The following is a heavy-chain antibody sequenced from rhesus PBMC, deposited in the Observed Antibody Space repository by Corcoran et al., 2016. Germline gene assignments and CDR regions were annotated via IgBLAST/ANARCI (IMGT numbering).Heavy chain of an antibody. D-gene: IGHD3-28*01. CDR3: ASQDYYDSGYYLFDY. V-gene: IGHV4-169*02. CDR2: IYGSESSP. J-gene: IGHJ4*01. Sequence: QLQLQESGPGLVKPSETLSVTCAVSGGSISSSYWSWIRQAPGTGREGDGYIYGSESSPNYTPPLKSRVTLSVDPSNPQLSLTLSSVTAADTAVYYCASQDYYDSGYYLFDYWGQGVLVTVSS. CDR1: GGSISSSY.